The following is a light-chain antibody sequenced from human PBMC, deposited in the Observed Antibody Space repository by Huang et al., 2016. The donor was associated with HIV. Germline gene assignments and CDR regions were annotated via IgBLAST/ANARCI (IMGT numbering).Light chain of an antibody. J-gene: IGKJ3*01. CDR3: QQYNNWPPEET. Sequence: EIVMTQSPVTLSLSPGERATLSCRASQSGSSNLAWYQQKAGQATRLLIYGASTRATGIPARFSGSWSGTEFTLTISSLLSEDFAVYYCQQYNNWPPEETFGPGTKVDIK. CDR2: GAS. V-gene: IGKV3-15*01. CDR1: QSGSSN.